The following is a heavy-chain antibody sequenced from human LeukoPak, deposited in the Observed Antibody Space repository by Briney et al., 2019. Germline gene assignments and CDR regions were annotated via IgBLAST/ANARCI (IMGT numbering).Heavy chain of an antibody. J-gene: IGHJ4*02. Sequence: GGSLRLSCAASGFTFSSYAMSWVRQAPGKGLKWVSAISGGGITTYCADSVEGRFTTSRDNSKSTLYLQMNSLRAEDTAVYYCAKGPSRYCSGGSCYVDYWGQGTLVTVSS. D-gene: IGHD2-15*01. CDR3: AKGPSRYCSGGSCYVDY. CDR1: GFTFSSYA. CDR2: ISGGGITT. V-gene: IGHV3-23*01.